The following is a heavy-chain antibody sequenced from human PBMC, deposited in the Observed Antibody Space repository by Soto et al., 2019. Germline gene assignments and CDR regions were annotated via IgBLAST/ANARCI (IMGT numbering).Heavy chain of an antibody. V-gene: IGHV4-30-2*01. CDR3: ARAGWYYDRSGYQREDYFDY. CDR1: GGSISSGGYS. J-gene: IGHJ4*02. D-gene: IGHD3-22*01. CDR2: ISHSGST. Sequence: PSETLSLTCAVSGGSISSGGYSWGWIRQPPGKVLECIGYISHSGSTYYNPSLKSRVTISLDRSKNQFSLRLSSVTAADTDVYYCARAGWYYDRSGYQREDYFDYWGQGTLVTVS.